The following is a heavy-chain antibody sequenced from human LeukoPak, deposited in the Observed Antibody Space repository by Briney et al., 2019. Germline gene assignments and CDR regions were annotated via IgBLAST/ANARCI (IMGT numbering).Heavy chain of an antibody. J-gene: IGHJ6*02. D-gene: IGHD3-3*01. CDR3: ARHQDYTSAWTTYYYGMDV. V-gene: IGHV4-59*08. CDR1: GGSISSYY. CDR2: IYYSGST. Sequence: SETLSLTCTVSGGSISSYYWSWIRQPPGKGLEWIGYIYYSGSTNYNPSLKSRVTISVDTSKNQVSLKLSSVTAADTAVYYCARHQDYTSAWTTYYYGMDVWAQGTTVTVSS.